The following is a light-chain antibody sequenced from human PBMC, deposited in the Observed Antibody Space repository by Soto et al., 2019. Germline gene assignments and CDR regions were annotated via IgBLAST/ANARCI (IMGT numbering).Light chain of an antibody. J-gene: IGKJ3*01. Sequence: DIQMTQSPSTLSASVGDRVTITCRASQSISSWLAWYQQKPGKAPKLLIYKASSLESGVPSRFSGSGSGTEFTLTISSLQPDDFATYICQQADSFPFTFGPGTKVDFK. CDR1: QSISSW. CDR3: QQADSFPFT. V-gene: IGKV1-5*03. CDR2: KAS.